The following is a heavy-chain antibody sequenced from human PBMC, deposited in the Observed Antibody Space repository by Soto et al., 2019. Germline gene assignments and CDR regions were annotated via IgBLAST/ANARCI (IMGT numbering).Heavy chain of an antibody. CDR3: AKDHLYYDSSGYYDY. CDR2: ISYDGSNK. D-gene: IGHD3-22*01. V-gene: IGHV3-30*18. Sequence: LRLSCAASGLTFSSYGMHWVRQAPGKGLEWVAVISYDGSNKYYADSVKGRFTISRDNSKNTLYLQMNSLRAEDTAVYYCAKDHLYYDSSGYYDYWGQGTLVTVSS. J-gene: IGHJ4*02. CDR1: GLTFSSYG.